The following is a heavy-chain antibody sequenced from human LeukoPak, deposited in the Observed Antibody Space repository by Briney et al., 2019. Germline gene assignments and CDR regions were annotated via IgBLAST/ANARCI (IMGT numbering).Heavy chain of an antibody. J-gene: IGHJ6*03. Sequence: PGGSLRLSCAASGFTFSDYYMSWIRPAPGKGLEWVSYISSSGSTIYYADSVKGRFTISRDNAKNSLYLQMNSLRAEDTAVYYCARYSVVPAAIVAAYYYYYMDVWGKGTTVTVSS. D-gene: IGHD2-2*01. CDR2: ISSSGSTI. CDR3: ARYSVVPAAIVAAYYYYYMDV. V-gene: IGHV3-11*01. CDR1: GFTFSDYY.